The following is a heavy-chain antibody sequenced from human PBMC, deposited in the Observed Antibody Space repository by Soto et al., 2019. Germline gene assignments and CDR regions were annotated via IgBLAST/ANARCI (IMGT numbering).Heavy chain of an antibody. Sequence: LETLSLTCTVSGGSISSYYWSWIRQPPGKGLEWIGYIYYSGSTNYNPSLKSRVTISVDTSKNQFSLKLSSVTAADTAVYYCARVDCSGGSCYGVDYWGQGTLVTVSS. CDR1: GGSISSYY. CDR2: IYYSGST. J-gene: IGHJ4*02. V-gene: IGHV4-59*01. D-gene: IGHD2-15*01. CDR3: ARVDCSGGSCYGVDY.